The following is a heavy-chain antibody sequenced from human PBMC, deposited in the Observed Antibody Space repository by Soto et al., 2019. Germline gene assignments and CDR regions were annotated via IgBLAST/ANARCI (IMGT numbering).Heavy chain of an antibody. J-gene: IGHJ4*02. Sequence: VQLVESGGGLVQPGGSLRLSCAASGFTFSDYDMHWVRQARGKGLEWVSSIGHAGDTYSGDSVKGRFTISRENAKNTFHLQMNSLRAGDTAVYYCAARGAQIYWGQGALVTVSS. CDR3: AARGAQIY. D-gene: IGHD3-10*01. CDR2: IGHAGDT. V-gene: IGHV3-13*01. CDR1: GFTFSDYD.